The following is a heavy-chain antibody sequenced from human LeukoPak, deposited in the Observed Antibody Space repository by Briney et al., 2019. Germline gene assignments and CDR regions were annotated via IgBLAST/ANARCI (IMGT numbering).Heavy chain of an antibody. V-gene: IGHV4-39*01. CDR2: IYYSGST. CDR1: GGSISSSSYY. D-gene: IGHD3-10*01. CDR3: ARGLLWFGELIDAFDI. J-gene: IGHJ3*02. Sequence: SETLSLTCTVSGGSISSSSYYWGWIRQPPGKGLEWIGSIYYSGSTYYDPSLKSRVTISVDTSKNQFSLKLSSVTAADTAVYYCARGLLWFGELIDAFDIWGQGTMVTVSS.